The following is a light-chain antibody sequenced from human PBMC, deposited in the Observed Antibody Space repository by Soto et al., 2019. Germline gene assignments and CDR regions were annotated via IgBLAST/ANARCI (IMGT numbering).Light chain of an antibody. CDR3: CSYAGSYTYNYV. CDR1: SSDVGGYNY. J-gene: IGLJ1*01. V-gene: IGLV2-11*01. Sequence: HSALTKPRAVSGSPGQSVTISCTGTSSDVGGYNYVSWYQQHPGKAPKLMIYDVSKRPSGVPDRFSGSKSGNTASLTISGLQAEDEADYYCCSYAGSYTYNYVFGTGTKVTV. CDR2: DVS.